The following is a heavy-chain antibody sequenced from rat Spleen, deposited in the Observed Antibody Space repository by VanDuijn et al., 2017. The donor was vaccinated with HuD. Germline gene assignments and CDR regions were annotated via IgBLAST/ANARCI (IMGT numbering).Heavy chain of an antibody. Sequence: QVQLKESGPGLVQPSQTLSLTCTVSGFSLTSYHVSWVRQPPGKGLEWMGVVWTGGSIDYNSALKSRLSISRDTPKSQVFLKMNSLQTEDTATYYCARDGGELGYWGQGVMVTVSS. V-gene: IGHV2-43*01. CDR1: GFSLTSYH. CDR3: ARDGGELGY. D-gene: IGHD5-1*01. CDR2: VWTGGSI. J-gene: IGHJ2*01.